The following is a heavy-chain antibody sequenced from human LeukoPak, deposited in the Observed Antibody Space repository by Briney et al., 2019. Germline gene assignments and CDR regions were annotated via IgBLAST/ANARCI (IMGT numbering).Heavy chain of an antibody. CDR2: ISFDGNTK. D-gene: IGHD3-22*01. J-gene: IGHJ4*02. CDR1: GFTFSSYG. CDR3: ASLSTGYYSPFDY. V-gene: IGHV3-30*03. Sequence: GGSLRLSCAASGFTFSSYGMHWVRQAPGKGLEWVAVISFDGNTKYYADSVKGRFTISRDSSKNTLYPQMNSLRAEDTAVYYCASLSTGYYSPFDYWGQGTLITVSS.